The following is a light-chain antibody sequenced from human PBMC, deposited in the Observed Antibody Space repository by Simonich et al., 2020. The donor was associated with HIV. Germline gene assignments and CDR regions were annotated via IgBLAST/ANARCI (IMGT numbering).Light chain of an antibody. CDR3: SSYTSSSTWV. Sequence: QSALTQPASVSGSPGQSIPIPCTGTSSDVGGYHYVSWYQQHPGKAPKLMVYAVSNRPSGVSNRCSGSKSGNTVSLTISGLQAEDEADYYCSSYTSSSTWVFGGGTKLTVL. J-gene: IGLJ3*02. V-gene: IGLV2-14*03. CDR1: SSDVGGYHY. CDR2: AVS.